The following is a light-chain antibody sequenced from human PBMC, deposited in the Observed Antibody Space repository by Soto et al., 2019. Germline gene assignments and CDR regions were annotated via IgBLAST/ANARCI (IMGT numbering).Light chain of an antibody. J-gene: IGKJ1*01. V-gene: IGKV1-39*01. CDR2: AAS. CDR3: QQRYSSPWT. Sequence: DIQMTQSPSSLSASVGDRVTITCRASQSISSYLNWYQQKPGKAPKLLIYAASSLQSGVPSRFSRSGSGTDFTLTISSLQPEDFATYYCQQRYSSPWTFGQGTKVEIK. CDR1: QSISSY.